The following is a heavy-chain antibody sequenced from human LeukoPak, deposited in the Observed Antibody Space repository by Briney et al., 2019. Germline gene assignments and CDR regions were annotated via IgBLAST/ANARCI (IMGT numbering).Heavy chain of an antibody. D-gene: IGHD3-22*01. CDR3: AKYYYDSSGLFDY. V-gene: IGHV3-23*01. CDR1: GFTFSTYG. Sequence: PGGSLRLSCSASGFTFSTYGMSWVRQAPGRGLEWVSTISGTGIAIYYADSVKGRFTISRDNSKNTLYLQLNSLRAEDTAIYYCAKYYYDSSGLFDYWRQGALVTVSS. J-gene: IGHJ4*02. CDR2: ISGTGIAI.